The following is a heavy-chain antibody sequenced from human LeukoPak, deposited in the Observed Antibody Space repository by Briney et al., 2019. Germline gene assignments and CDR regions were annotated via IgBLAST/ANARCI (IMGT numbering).Heavy chain of an antibody. CDR1: GFTFSNYW. V-gene: IGHV3-7*01. CDR2: IRQDGSDK. Sequence: GGSLRLSCAASGFTFSNYWMSWVRQAPGKGLEWVANIRQDGSDKYYVDSVKGRFTISRDNAKNSLYLQMNGLRGEDTAVYYCAKDVGATLSYFDYWGQGTLVTVSS. J-gene: IGHJ4*02. D-gene: IGHD1-26*01. CDR3: AKDVGATLSYFDY.